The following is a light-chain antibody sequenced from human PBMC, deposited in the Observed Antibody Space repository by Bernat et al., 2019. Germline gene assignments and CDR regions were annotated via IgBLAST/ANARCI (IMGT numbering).Light chain of an antibody. Sequence: DVVMTQSPLSLLVTLGQPASISCRSSQSLVHTDGNTYLNWFHQRPGQPPRRLIHKVSNRDSGIPDRFSGSGSGTYFTLEISRVAAEDAGLYCCMQGTHWPLWTFGQGTKVDIE. CDR1: QSLVHTDGNTY. CDR3: MQGTHWPLWT. V-gene: IGKV2-30*02. J-gene: IGKJ1*01. CDR2: KVS.